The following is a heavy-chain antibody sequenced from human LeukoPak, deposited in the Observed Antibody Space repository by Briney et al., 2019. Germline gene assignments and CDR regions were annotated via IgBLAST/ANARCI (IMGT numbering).Heavy chain of an antibody. J-gene: IGHJ4*02. CDR2: ISSSGSTK. V-gene: IGHV3-48*03. CDR1: GFTFSDDL. CDR3: ARGERWLLPPTDY. Sequence: GGSLRLSCAASGFTFSDDLMHWVRQAPGKGLEWVSYISSSGSTKYYADSVKGRFNISRDNARNSLYLQMNSLRADDTAVYYCARGERWLLPPTDYWGQGTLVTVSS. D-gene: IGHD5-24*01.